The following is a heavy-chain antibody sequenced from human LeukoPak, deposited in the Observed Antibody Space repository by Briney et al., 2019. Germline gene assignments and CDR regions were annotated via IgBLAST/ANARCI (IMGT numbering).Heavy chain of an antibody. D-gene: IGHD3-22*01. J-gene: IGHJ2*01. CDR1: GGSISSYY. CDR2: IYYSGST. Sequence: SETLSLTCTVSGGSISSYYWSWIRQPPGKGPEWIGYIYYSGSTNYNPSLKSRVTISVDTSKNQFSLKLSSVTAADTAVYYCARDQGYYYDSSGPPDWYFDLWGRGTLVTVSS. CDR3: ARDQGYYYDSSGPPDWYFDL. V-gene: IGHV4-59*01.